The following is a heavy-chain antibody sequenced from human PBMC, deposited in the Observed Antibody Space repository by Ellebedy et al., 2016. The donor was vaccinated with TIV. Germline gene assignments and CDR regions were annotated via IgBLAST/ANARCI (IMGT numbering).Heavy chain of an antibody. CDR3: ARDRGSWFDP. CDR2: ISTTSSAI. V-gene: IGHV3-48*02. D-gene: IGHD3-16*01. Sequence: GESLKISCAASGFTFSTYSMNWVRQAPGKGLEWVSYISTTSSAIYYADSVKGRFTISRDNAKNSLYLQMNSLRDEDTAVYYCARDRGSWFDPWGQGTLVTVSS. CDR1: GFTFSTYS. J-gene: IGHJ5*02.